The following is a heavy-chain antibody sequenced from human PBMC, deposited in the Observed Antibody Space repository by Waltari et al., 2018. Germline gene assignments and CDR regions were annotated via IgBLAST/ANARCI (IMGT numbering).Heavy chain of an antibody. CDR1: GFTFSSYA. D-gene: IGHD6-13*01. CDR3: AKTPDTAMVKNRIAAAGTFDY. J-gene: IGHJ4*02. V-gene: IGHV3-23*04. Sequence: EVQLVESGGGLVQPGGSLRLSCAASGFTFSSYAMSWFRQAPGKGLGWVSAISGRGGSKSYADSVKGGFTISGDNSKNTLYLQMNSLRAEDTAVYYCAKTPDTAMVKNRIAAAGTFDYWGQGTLVTVSS. CDR2: ISGRGGSK.